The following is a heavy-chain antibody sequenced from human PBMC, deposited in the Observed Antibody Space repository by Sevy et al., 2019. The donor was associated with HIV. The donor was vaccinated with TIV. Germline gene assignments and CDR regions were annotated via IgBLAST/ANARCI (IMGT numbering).Heavy chain of an antibody. J-gene: IGHJ5*02. CDR3: ARDPYCSSTSCFNWFDP. CDR1: GDSVSSNSAA. D-gene: IGHD2-2*01. V-gene: IGHV6-1*01. CDR2: TYYRSKWYN. Sequence: SQTLSLTCAISGDSVSSNSAAWNWIRQSPSRGLEWLGRTYYRSKWYNDYAVSVKSRITINPDTSKNQFSRQLNSVTPEDTAVYYCARDPYCSSTSCFNWFDPRGQGTLVTVSS.